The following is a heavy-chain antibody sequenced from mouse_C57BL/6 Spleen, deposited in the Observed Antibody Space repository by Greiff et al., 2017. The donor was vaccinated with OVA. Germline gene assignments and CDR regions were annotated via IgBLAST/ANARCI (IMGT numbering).Heavy chain of an antibody. CDR2: IHPNSGST. CDR1: GYTFTSYW. D-gene: IGHD1-1*01. CDR3: ARTITTVVATDYFDY. J-gene: IGHJ2*01. V-gene: IGHV1-64*01. Sequence: QVQLKQPGAELVKPGASVKLSCKASGYTFTSYWMHWVKQRPGQGLEWIGMIHPNSGSTNYNEKFKSKATLTVDKSSSTAYMQLSSLTSEDSAVYYCARTITTVVATDYFDYWGQGTTLTVSS.